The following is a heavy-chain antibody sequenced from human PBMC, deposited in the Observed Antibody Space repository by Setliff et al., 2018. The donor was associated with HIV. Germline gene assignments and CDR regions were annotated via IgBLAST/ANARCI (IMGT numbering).Heavy chain of an antibody. Sequence: GGSLRLSCAASGFTLSTYTMNWVRQAPGKGLEWISSISSNIIYIYYADSVRGRFTISRDNAKNSLYLQMKSLRAEDTAVYYCAREAYSGSYDWFDPWGQGTLVTVSS. V-gene: IGHV3-21*06. CDR2: ISSNIIYI. D-gene: IGHD1-26*01. CDR3: AREAYSGSYDWFDP. J-gene: IGHJ5*02. CDR1: GFTLSTYT.